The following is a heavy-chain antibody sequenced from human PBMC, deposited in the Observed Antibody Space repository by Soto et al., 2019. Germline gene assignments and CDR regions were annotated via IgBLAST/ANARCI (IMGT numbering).Heavy chain of an antibody. D-gene: IGHD3-3*01. V-gene: IGHV3-30*18. J-gene: IGHJ5*02. CDR1: GFTFSSYG. Sequence: WGSLRLCCAASGFTFSSYGMHWFRQAPGKGLEWVAVISYDGSNKYYADSVKGRFTISRDNSKNTLYLQMNSLRAEDTAVYYCAKDRGYDFWSGSSEFDPWGQGTLVTASS. CDR3: AKDRGYDFWSGSSEFDP. CDR2: ISYDGSNK.